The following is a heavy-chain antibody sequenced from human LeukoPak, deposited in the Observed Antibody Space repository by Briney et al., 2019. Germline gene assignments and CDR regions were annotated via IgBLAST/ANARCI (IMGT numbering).Heavy chain of an antibody. D-gene: IGHD6-13*01. CDR2: ISSSSSTI. CDR1: GFTFSSYS. J-gene: IGHJ4*02. V-gene: IGHV3-48*04. CDR3: ARPGIAAAGTVFLVDY. Sequence: GGSLRLSCAASGFTFSSYSMNWVRQAPGKGLEWVSYISSSSSTIYYADSVKGRFTISRDNAKNSLYLQMNSLRAEDTAVYYCARPGIAAAGTVFLVDYWGQGTLVTVSS.